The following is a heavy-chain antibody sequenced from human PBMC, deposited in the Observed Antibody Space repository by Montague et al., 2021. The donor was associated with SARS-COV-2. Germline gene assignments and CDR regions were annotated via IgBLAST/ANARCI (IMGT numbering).Heavy chain of an antibody. D-gene: IGHD3-9*01. J-gene: IGHJ4*02. V-gene: IGHV4-31*11. Sequence: TLSLTCAVSGGSFTSGGYYWSWIRQLPGKGLEWIGYIYYSGSTSYNPSLTSRVTISVDTSKSQFSLNLSSVTAADTAVYYCARVPLYDILPGYSHYFDPWGQGTLVTVSS. CDR2: IYYSGST. CDR1: GGSFTSGGYY. CDR3: ARVPLYDILPGYSHYFDP.